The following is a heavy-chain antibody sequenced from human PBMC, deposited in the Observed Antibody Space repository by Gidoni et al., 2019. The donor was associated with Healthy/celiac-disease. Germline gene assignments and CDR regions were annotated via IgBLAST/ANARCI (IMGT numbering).Heavy chain of an antibody. D-gene: IGHD4-4*01. CDR1: GGSISSSNYY. Sequence: QVPLQESGPGLVKPSQTLSLTCTVSGGSISSSNYYWSWIRQPAGKGLEWIGRIYTSGSTNYTPSLKSRVTISVDTSNNQFSLKLLSVTATDTAVYYCARVLGAYSNYDYYYYGMDVWGQGTTVTVSS. CDR2: IYTSGST. V-gene: IGHV4-61*02. J-gene: IGHJ6*02. CDR3: ARVLGAYSNYDYYYYGMDV.